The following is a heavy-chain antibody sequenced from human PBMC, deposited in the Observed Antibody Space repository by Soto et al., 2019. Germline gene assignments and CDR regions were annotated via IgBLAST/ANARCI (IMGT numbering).Heavy chain of an antibody. J-gene: IGHJ4*02. CDR1: GGTFSSYT. CDR3: ARDLRYRVVAAIY. CDR2: IIPNHGIA. D-gene: IGHD2-15*01. V-gene: IGHV1-69*04. Sequence: SVKFSCKASGGTFSSYTISWVRQAPGQGLEWMGRIIPNHGIANYAQKFQGRVTITADKSTSTAYMELRSLRSDDTAVYYCARDLRYRVVAAIYWGQGTLVTVSS.